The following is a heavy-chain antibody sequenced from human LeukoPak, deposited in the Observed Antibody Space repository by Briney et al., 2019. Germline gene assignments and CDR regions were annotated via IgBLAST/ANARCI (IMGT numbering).Heavy chain of an antibody. CDR3: ARDLIWAFDY. Sequence: GGSLRLSCAASGFSFSTYSMNWVRQAPGKGLEWISYIRSSTGTIYYADSVKGRFTISTDDAKNSLYLQMNSLRDEDTAVYYCARDLIWAFDYWGQGTLVTVSS. J-gene: IGHJ4*02. V-gene: IGHV3-48*02. CDR2: IRSSTGTI. D-gene: IGHD3-16*01. CDR1: GFSFSTYS.